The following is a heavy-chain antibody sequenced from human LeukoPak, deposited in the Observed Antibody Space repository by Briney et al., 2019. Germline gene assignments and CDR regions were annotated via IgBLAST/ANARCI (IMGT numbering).Heavy chain of an antibody. D-gene: IGHD3-10*01. Sequence: GGSLRLSCAASGFTFSSYAMSWVRQAPGKGLEWVSAISGSGGSTYYADSVKGRFTISRDNSKNTLYLQVNSLRAEDTAVYYCAKTGGVRGVPWDYWGQGTLVTVSS. CDR1: GFTFSSYA. J-gene: IGHJ4*02. CDR3: AKTGGVRGVPWDY. CDR2: ISGSGGST. V-gene: IGHV3-23*01.